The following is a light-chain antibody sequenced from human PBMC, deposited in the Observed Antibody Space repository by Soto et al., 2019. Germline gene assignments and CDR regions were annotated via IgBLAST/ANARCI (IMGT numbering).Light chain of an antibody. CDR3: SSYTTSSTVV. CDR2: DVS. V-gene: IGLV2-14*01. J-gene: IGLJ2*01. CDR1: SSDVGGYNY. Sequence: QSALTQPASVSGSPGQSITISCTGTSSDVGGYNYVSWYQQHPGKAPKLTIYDVSNRPSGVSNRFSGSKSGNTASLTISGLQDEDEADYFCSSYTTSSTVVFGGGTKLTVL.